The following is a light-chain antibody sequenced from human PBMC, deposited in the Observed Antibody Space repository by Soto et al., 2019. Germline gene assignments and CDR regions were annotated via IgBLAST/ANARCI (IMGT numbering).Light chain of an antibody. V-gene: IGLV2-14*01. J-gene: IGLJ1*01. CDR1: SSDVGGYDY. CDR3: SSHTSRSPRV. CDR2: EVT. Sequence: QSALTQPASVSGSPGQSIAISCTGTSSDVGGYDYVSWYQQQPDKAPKLMIYEVTKRPSGVSNRFSGSKSGNTASLTISGLQSEDEADYYCSSHTSRSPRVFGTGTKVTVL.